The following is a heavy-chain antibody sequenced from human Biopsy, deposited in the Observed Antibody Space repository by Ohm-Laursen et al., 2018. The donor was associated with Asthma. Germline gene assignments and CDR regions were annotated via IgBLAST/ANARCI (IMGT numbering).Heavy chain of an antibody. Sequence: TLSLTCIVPGVSISSDYWSWIRQPPGKGLEWIGHIYYSGSTNYQPSLKSRVTISVDTSKNQFSLKLRSVTAADAAVYYCARGISRVTGLFDHFDSWGQGTLVTVSS. CDR3: ARGISRVTGLFDHFDS. D-gene: IGHD2-21*02. J-gene: IGHJ4*02. V-gene: IGHV4-59*01. CDR2: IYYSGST. CDR1: GVSISSDY.